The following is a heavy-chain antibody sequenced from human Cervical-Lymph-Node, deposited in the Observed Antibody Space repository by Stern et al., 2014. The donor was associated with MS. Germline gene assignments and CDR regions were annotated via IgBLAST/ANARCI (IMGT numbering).Heavy chain of an antibody. V-gene: IGHV3-21*01. Sequence: EMQLVESGGGLVKPGGSLRLSCAASGFTFSSYSMNWVRQAPGKGLEWVSSISSSSSYIYYADSVKGRFTISRDNAKNSLYLQMNSLRAEDTAVYYCARAPYYYDSSGYYYYFDYWGQGTLVTVSS. CDR3: ARAPYYYDSSGYYYYFDY. J-gene: IGHJ4*02. CDR1: GFTFSSYS. D-gene: IGHD3-22*01. CDR2: ISSSSSYI.